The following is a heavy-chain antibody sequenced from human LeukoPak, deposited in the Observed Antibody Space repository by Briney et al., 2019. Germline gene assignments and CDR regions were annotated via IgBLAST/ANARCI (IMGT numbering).Heavy chain of an antibody. J-gene: IGHJ4*02. D-gene: IGHD3-22*01. Sequence: ASVKVSCKASGYTFTGYYMHWVRQAPGQGLEWMGWINPNSGGTNYAQKFQGRVTMTRDTSISTAYLELSRLRHDDTAVYFCARGRYSYDSSGYYGYWGQGTQVTVSS. V-gene: IGHV1-2*02. CDR2: INPNSGGT. CDR3: ARGRYSYDSSGYYGY. CDR1: GYTFTGYY.